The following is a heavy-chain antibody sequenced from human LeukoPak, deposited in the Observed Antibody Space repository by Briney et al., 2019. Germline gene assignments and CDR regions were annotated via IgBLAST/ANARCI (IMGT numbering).Heavy chain of an antibody. V-gene: IGHV3-30*03. D-gene: IGHD1-26*01. Sequence: PGGSLRLSCAASGFTFSSYGMHWVRQAPGKGLEWVAVISYDGSNKYYADSVKGRFTISRDNSKNTLYLQMNSLRAEDTAVYYCARGVHGGSYYFDYWGQGTLVTVSS. CDR1: GFTFSSYG. CDR2: ISYDGSNK. J-gene: IGHJ4*02. CDR3: ARGVHGGSYYFDY.